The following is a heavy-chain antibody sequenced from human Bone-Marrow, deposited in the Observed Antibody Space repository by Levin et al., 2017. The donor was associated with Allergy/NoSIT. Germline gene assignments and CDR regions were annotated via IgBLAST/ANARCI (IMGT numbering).Heavy chain of an antibody. J-gene: IGHJ4*02. CDR3: ARGGHCTSGVCYTFEF. Sequence: ASVKVSCKASGYTFSHYGISWVRRAPGQGLEWVGWVSPYDGRTKYAQKFQGRVTMTTDRSTSTAYMDLRSLESDDTALYYCARGGHCTSGVCYTFEFWGQGTLVVVSS. D-gene: IGHD2-8*01. V-gene: IGHV1-18*01. CDR2: VSPYDGRT. CDR1: GYTFSHYG.